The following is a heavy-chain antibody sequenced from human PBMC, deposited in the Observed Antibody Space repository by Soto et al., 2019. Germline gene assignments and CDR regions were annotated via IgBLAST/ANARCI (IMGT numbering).Heavy chain of an antibody. J-gene: IGHJ5*02. V-gene: IGHV1-3*01. Sequence: GASVKVSCKASGYTFTNYAMHWVRQAPGQRLEWMGWINAGNGNTKYSQKFQGRVTILRDTSASTAYMELSSLRSEDTAVYYCAGHYRPDGSSTSCYNRFDPWGQGTLVTVAS. CDR2: INAGNGNT. D-gene: IGHD2-2*02. CDR1: GYTFTNYA. CDR3: AGHYRPDGSSTSCYNRFDP.